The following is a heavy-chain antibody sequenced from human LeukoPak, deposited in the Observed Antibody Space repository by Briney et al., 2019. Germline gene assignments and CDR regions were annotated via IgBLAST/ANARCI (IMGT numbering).Heavy chain of an antibody. V-gene: IGHV3-7*01. J-gene: IGHJ4*02. CDR3: AREGGEKCSSTRCSFDY. CDR2: IKQDGSEK. CDR1: GFTFSSYW. Sequence: GGSLKLSCAASGFTFSSYWMSWVRQAPGKGLEWVANIKQDGSEKYYVDSVKGRFTISRDNAKNSLYLQMNSLRAEDTAVYYCAREGGEKCSSTRCSFDYWGQGTLVTVSS. D-gene: IGHD2-2*01.